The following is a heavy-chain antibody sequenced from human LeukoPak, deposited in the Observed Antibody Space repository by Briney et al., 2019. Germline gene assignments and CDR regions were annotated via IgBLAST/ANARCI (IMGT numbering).Heavy chain of an antibody. CDR3: AKDRDYYDSSGEFDY. Sequence: ETLSLTCTVSGYSISSGYYWGWIRQPPGKGLEWVSAISGGGGSTYYADSVKGRFTISRDNSKNTLYLQMNSLRAEDTAVYYCAKDRDYYDSSGEFDYWGQGTLVTVSS. CDR2: ISGGGGST. CDR1: GYSISSGYY. J-gene: IGHJ4*02. D-gene: IGHD3-22*01. V-gene: IGHV3-23*01.